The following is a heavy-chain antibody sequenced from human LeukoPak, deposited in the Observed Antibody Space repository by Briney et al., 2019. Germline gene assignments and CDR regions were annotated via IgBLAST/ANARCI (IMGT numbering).Heavy chain of an antibody. CDR2: IKQDGSEK. CDR3: ARVVRLLEWLLFDY. V-gene: IGHV3-7*01. D-gene: IGHD3-3*01. CDR1: GFTFSSYW. J-gene: IGHJ4*02. Sequence: PGGSLRLSCAASGFTFSSYWMSWVRQAPGKGLEWVANIKQDGSEKYYVDSVKGRFTISRDNAKNSLYLQMNSLRAEDTAVYYCARVVRLLEWLLFDYWGQGTLVTVSS.